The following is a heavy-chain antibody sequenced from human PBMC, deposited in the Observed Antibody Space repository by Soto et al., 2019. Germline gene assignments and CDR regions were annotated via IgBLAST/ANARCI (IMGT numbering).Heavy chain of an antibody. CDR2: IYHSGST. D-gene: IGHD3-3*01. CDR3: ASVMRDFWSGYYTGMNV. V-gene: IGHV4-30-2*01. Sequence: SETLSLTCAVSGGSISSGGYSWSWIRQPPGKGLEWIGYIYHSGSTYYNPSLKSRVTISVDRSKNQFSLKLSSVPAADTAVYYCASVMRDFWSGYYTGMNVWGQGTTVTVSS. CDR1: GGSISSGGYS. J-gene: IGHJ6*02.